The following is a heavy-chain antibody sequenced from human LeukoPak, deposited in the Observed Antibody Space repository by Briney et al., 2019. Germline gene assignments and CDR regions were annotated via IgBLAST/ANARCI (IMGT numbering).Heavy chain of an antibody. J-gene: IGHJ4*02. V-gene: IGHV4-39*07. D-gene: IGHD6-6*01. CDR1: GGSVSSSTYY. Sequence: SETLSLTCTVSGGSVSSSTYYWVWIRQPPGKGLEWIANIYFSGSAYYSPSLKSRVTISVDTSKNLFSLNLRSVTAADTAVYYCAAIGDIVLVPAIPDYWGQGTLDTVSS. CDR3: AAIGDIVLVPAIPDY. CDR2: IYFSGSA.